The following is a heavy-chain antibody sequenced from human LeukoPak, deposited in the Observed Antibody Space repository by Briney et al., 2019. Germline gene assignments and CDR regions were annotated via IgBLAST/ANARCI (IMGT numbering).Heavy chain of an antibody. CDR3: ARDRGYYSHESSDY. V-gene: IGHV3-33*01. CDR2: IWYDGDNK. J-gene: IGHJ4*02. Sequence: GGSLRLSCAASGFTFSNHGMHWVRQAPGKGLEWVSVIWYDGDNKYYADSVKGRFTISRDNSKNTLYLQMNSLRAEDTAVYYCARDRGYYSHESSDYWGQGTLVTVSS. D-gene: IGHD3-22*01. CDR1: GFTFSNHG.